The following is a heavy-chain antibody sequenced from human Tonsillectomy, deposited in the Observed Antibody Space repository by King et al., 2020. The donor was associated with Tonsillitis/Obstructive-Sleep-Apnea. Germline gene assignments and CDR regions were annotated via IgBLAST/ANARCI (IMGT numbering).Heavy chain of an antibody. Sequence: TLKESGPELVKPTETLTLTCTVSGFSLSNTRMGVSWIRQPPGKALEWLAHIFSNDEKSYSTSLKSRLIISKDTSKSQVVLTMTNMDHVDTTTYYCASTLSTSYYYYFYMDVWGKGTTVTVSS. CDR1: GFSLSNTRMG. CDR2: IFSNDEK. J-gene: IGHJ6*03. D-gene: IGHD2/OR15-2a*01. CDR3: ASTLSTSYYYYFYMDV. V-gene: IGHV2-26*01.